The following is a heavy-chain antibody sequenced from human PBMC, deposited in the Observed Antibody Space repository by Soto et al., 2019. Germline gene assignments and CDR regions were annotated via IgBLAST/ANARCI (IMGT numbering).Heavy chain of an antibody. Sequence: QVLLVQSGAEVRKPGSSVKVSCNPSGGTFSAYAFSWVRQAPGQGLEWMGNIIPMYGRRNYAQKYQGRVTISADESTTTVYVEMRGLSFEETAEYFCARHAPLRNGMDVWGQGTTVTVSS. J-gene: IGHJ6*02. D-gene: IGHD3-3*01. V-gene: IGHV1-69*18. CDR1: GGTFSAYA. CDR2: IIPMYGRR. CDR3: ARHAPLRNGMDV.